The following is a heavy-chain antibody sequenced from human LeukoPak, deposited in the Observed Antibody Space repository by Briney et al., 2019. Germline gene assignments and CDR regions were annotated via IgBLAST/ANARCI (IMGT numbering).Heavy chain of an antibody. CDR1: GYSFTSYW. CDR2: IYPGDSDT. D-gene: IGHD3-3*01. Sequence: GESLKISCKGSGYSFTSYWIGWVRQMPGKGLEWMGIIYPGDSDTRYSPSFQGQVTISADKSISTAYLQWSSLKASDTAMYYCARQYSDFWSSGAFYYFDYWGQGTLVTVSS. CDR3: ARQYSDFWSSGAFYYFDY. V-gene: IGHV5-51*01. J-gene: IGHJ4*02.